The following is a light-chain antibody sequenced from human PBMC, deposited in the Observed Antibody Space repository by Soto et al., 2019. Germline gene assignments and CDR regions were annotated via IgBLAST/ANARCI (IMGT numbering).Light chain of an antibody. J-gene: IGLJ1*01. CDR3: CADAGSSRYV. Sequence: QSALTQPASVSGSPGQSITISCTRTSSHVGSYDFVSWYQQHPGKAPKDLIYEVTKRPSGVSNRFSGSKSGNTASLTTSGLQADDEADYYCCADAGSSRYVFGTGTKVTVL. V-gene: IGLV2-23*02. CDR1: SSHVGSYDF. CDR2: EVT.